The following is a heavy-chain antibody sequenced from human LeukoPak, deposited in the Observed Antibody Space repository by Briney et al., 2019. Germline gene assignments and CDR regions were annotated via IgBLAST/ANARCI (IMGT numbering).Heavy chain of an antibody. Sequence: ASVKVSCKTSGYTFTGYYMHWVRQAPGQGLEWMGRISPNSGGTNYAQKFQGRVTMTRDTSISTAYMELSRLRSDDTAVYYCARGLGGDGYNLNFYWGQGTLVTVSS. D-gene: IGHD5-24*01. V-gene: IGHV1-2*06. CDR1: GYTFTGYY. CDR2: ISPNSGGT. CDR3: ARGLGGDGYNLNFY. J-gene: IGHJ4*02.